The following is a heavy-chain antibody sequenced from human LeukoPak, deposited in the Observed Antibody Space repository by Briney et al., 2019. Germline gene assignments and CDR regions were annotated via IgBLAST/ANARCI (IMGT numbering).Heavy chain of an antibody. CDR1: GFTFSSYS. D-gene: IGHD6-6*01. V-gene: IGHV3-21*01. J-gene: IGHJ5*02. Sequence: PGGSLRLSCAASGFTFSSYSMNWVRQAPGKGLDWVSSISSSSSYIYYADSVKGRFTISRDNAKNTLYLQMNSLRAEDKAVYYCARDSIAARPGGWFDPWGQGTLVTVSS. CDR2: ISSSSSYI. CDR3: ARDSIAARPGGWFDP.